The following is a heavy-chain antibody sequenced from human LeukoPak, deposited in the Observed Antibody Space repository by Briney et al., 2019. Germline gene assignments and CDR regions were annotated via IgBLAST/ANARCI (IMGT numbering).Heavy chain of an antibody. V-gene: IGHV1-18*04. CDR1: GYTFTSFG. Sequence: RASVKVSCKPSGYTFTSFGISWVRQAPGQGLEWMGWIGAYNGDTNYAQKFQGRVTMTTDTSTSTAYMDLRSLRSDDTAVYYCTRDHCRGDNCRSFDYWGQGTLVTVSS. D-gene: IGHD2-15*01. J-gene: IGHJ4*02. CDR2: IGAYNGDT. CDR3: TRDHCRGDNCRSFDY.